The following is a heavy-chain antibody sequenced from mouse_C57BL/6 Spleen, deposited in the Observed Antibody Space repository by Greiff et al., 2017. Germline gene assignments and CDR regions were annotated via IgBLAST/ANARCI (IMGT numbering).Heavy chain of an antibody. CDR2: INPNYGTT. CDR1: GYSFTDYN. CDR3: ALDDYAGMDY. D-gene: IGHD2-4*01. Sequence: VQLQQSGPELVKPGASVKISCKASGYSFTDYNMHWVKQSNGTSLEWIGLINPNYGTTSYNQKFKGKATLTIDQSSSTTYMQLNSLASEDSAVYYCALDDYAGMDYWGQGTSVTVSS. V-gene: IGHV1-39*01. J-gene: IGHJ4*01.